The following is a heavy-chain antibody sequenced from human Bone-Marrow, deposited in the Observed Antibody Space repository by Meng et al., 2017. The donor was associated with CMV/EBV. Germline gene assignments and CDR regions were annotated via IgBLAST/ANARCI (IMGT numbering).Heavy chain of an antibody. J-gene: IGHJ4*03. CDR3: AKDMSRVVVPAAIDY. CDR1: GGSISSSSYY. D-gene: IGHD2-2*01. V-gene: IGHV3-9*03. CDR2: ISWNSGSI. Sequence: GGSLRLSCTVSGGSISSSSYYWGWIRQPPGKGLEWVSGISWNSGSIGYADSVKGRFTISRDNAKNSLYLQMNSLRAEDMALYYCAKDMSRVVVPAAIDYWGQGTAVTVSS.